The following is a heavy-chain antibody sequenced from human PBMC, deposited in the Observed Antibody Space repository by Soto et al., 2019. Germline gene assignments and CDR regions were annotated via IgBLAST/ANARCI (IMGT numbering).Heavy chain of an antibody. V-gene: IGHV1-46*01. D-gene: IGHD6-13*01. J-gene: IGHJ6*02. Sequence: VASVKVSCKASGYTFTSYYMHWVRQAPGQGLEWMGRINPSGGNTNYAQKFQDRVTITRDTSTSTAYMELSSLRSEDTAVYYCAADIGYSSMDVVGQGTRVTVSS. CDR2: INPSGGNT. CDR1: GYTFTSYY. CDR3: AADIGYSSMDV.